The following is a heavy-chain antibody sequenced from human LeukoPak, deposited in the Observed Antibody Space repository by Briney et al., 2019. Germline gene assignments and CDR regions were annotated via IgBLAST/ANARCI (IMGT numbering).Heavy chain of an antibody. CDR2: IYRGGST. CDR3: TRDQLGTMVRGVDY. D-gene: IGHD3-10*01. CDR1: GFTVGTNS. V-gene: IGHV3-66*01. J-gene: IGHJ4*02. Sequence: GGSLRLSCAASGFTVGTNSMSWVRQSPGKGLEWVSVIYRGGSTYYADSVNGRFTISRDNAKNSLYLQMNSLRAEDTAVYYCTRDQLGTMVRGVDYWGQGTLVTVSS.